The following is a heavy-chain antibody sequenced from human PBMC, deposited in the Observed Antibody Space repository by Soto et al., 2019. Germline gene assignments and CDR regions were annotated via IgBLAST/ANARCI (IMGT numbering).Heavy chain of an antibody. V-gene: IGHV4-30-4*01. J-gene: IGHJ4*02. CDR2: IYYSGST. Sequence: QVQLQESGPGLVKPSQTLSLTCTVSGGSISSGDYYWSWIRQPPGKGLEWIGYIYYSGSTYYNQSPKRRVPISVDTSKNQSSLKLSSVTAADTAVYYCATGEGVSRSNDYWGQGTLVTVSS. D-gene: IGHD6-13*01. CDR1: GGSISSGDYY. CDR3: ATGEGVSRSNDY.